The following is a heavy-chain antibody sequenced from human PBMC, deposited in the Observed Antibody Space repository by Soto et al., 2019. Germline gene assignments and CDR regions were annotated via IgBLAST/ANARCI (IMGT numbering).Heavy chain of an antibody. D-gene: IGHD4-17*01. CDR1: GGSVSSGDYH. Sequence: VHLQASGPGLVKPSQTLSLTCTVSGGSVSSGDYHWSWIRQHPGKDREWIGYTDYSGSTYYNPSLTSRVSISVDTAKNQFSLRLNSVTAADSAVYYCARAIAVTTPWFDPWGQGTLVTVSS. CDR3: ARAIAVTTPWFDP. J-gene: IGHJ5*02. V-gene: IGHV4-31*03. CDR2: TDYSGST.